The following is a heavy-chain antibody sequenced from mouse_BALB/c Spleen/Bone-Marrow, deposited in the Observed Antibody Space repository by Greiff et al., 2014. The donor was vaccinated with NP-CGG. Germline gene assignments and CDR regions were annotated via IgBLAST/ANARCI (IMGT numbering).Heavy chain of an antibody. D-gene: IGHD2-3*01. CDR2: IDPANGNT. J-gene: IGHJ3*01. CDR3: ARRDDGYYTY. CDR1: GFNIKDTY. V-gene: IGHV14-3*02. Sequence: DVKLVESGAELVKPGASVKLSCTASGFNIKDTYMHWVKQRPEQGLEWIGRIDPANGNTKYDPKFQGKATITADTSSNTAYLQLSSLTSEDTAVYYCARRDDGYYTYWGQGTPVTVSA.